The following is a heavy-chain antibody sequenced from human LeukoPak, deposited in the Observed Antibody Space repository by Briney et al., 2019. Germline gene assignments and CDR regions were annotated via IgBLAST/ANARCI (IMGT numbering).Heavy chain of an antibody. CDR3: ARESGRITIFGVVTKAGGMDV. V-gene: IGHV4-34*01. J-gene: IGHJ6*02. CDR2: INHSGST. CDR1: GGSFSGYY. D-gene: IGHD3-3*01. Sequence: SETLSLTCADYGGSFSGYYWSWIRQPPGKGLEWIGEINHSGSTNYNPSLKSRVTISVDTSKNQFSLKLSSVTAADTAVYYCARESGRITIFGVVTKAGGMDVWGQGTTVTVSS.